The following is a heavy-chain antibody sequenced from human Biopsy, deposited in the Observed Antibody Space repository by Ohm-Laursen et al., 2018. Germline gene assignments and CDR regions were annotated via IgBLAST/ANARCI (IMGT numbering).Heavy chain of an antibody. CDR3: ARDFNYDGGGSFNFDY. Sequence: ASVKVSCKASGYTFTNYNVNWVRQATGQGLEWMGWMNPNSGNTGYAQKFQGRVTMTRNTSISTAYMELSSLTSVDTAVYYCARDFNYDGGGSFNFDYWGHGTLVTVSS. J-gene: IGHJ4*01. D-gene: IGHD3-22*01. CDR1: GYTFTNYN. V-gene: IGHV1-8*01. CDR2: MNPNSGNT.